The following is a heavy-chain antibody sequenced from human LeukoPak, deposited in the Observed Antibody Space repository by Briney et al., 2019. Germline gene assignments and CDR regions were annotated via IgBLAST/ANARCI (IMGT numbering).Heavy chain of an antibody. CDR3: AREVLGYCSGGSCPPPYGMDV. D-gene: IGHD2-15*01. CDR2: IYYSGST. V-gene: IGHV4-39*07. Sequence: TSETLSLTCTVSGGSISSSSYYWGWIRQPPGKGLEWIGSIYYSGSTYYNPSLKSRVTISVDTSKNQFSLKLSSVTAADTAVYYCAREVLGYCSGGSCPPPYGMDVWGQGTTVTVSS. J-gene: IGHJ6*02. CDR1: GGSISSSSYY.